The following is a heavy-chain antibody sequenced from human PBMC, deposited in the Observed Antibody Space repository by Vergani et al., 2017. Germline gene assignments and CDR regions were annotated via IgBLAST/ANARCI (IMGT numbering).Heavy chain of an antibody. Sequence: QVQLVQSGSELKKPGASVKISCKASGYTFTRYAINWVRQAPGQGLEWMGWINTTTGNPTYAQGFTGRFVFSLDTSVSTAYLQISSLKAEDTAVYYCARGRMDYDILTGYYANWFDPWGQGTLVTVSS. J-gene: IGHJ5*02. D-gene: IGHD3-9*01. CDR3: ARGRMDYDILTGYYANWFDP. V-gene: IGHV7-4-1*02. CDR1: GYTFTRYA. CDR2: INTTTGNP.